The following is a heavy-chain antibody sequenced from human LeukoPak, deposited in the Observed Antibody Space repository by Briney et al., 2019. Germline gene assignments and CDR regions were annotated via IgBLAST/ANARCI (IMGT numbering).Heavy chain of an antibody. J-gene: IGHJ4*02. CDR3: AASIAALPGY. CDR2: INPSGGST. V-gene: IGHV1-46*01. D-gene: IGHD6-6*01. Sequence: ASVKVSCKASGYTITSYYMHWVRQAPGQGLEWMGIINPSGGSTSYAQKFQGRVTMTRDMSTSTVYMELSSLRSEDTAVYYCAASIAALPGYWGQGTLVTVSS. CDR1: GYTITSYY.